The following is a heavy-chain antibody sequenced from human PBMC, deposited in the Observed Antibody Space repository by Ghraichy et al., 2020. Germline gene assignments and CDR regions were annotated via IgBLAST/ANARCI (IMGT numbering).Heavy chain of an antibody. D-gene: IGHD1-26*01. J-gene: IGHJ6*02. CDR1: GFTFSSYA. Sequence: GGSLRLSCAASGFTFSSYAMSWVRQAPGKGLEWVSAISGSGGSTYYADSVKGRFTISRDNSKNTLYLQMNSLRAEDTAVYYCAKAPHRSGSYHYGMDVWGQGTTVTVSS. V-gene: IGHV3-23*01. CDR3: AKAPHRSGSYHYGMDV. CDR2: ISGSGGST.